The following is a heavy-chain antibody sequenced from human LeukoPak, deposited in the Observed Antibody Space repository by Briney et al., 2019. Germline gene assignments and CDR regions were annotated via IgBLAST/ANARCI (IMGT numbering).Heavy chain of an antibody. CDR2: IKGKSAGGTT. J-gene: IGHJ3*02. CDR3: TWLYSDAFNI. Sequence: GGSLRLSCAVSGVPFNNAWMSWVRQAPGKGLEWVGRIKGKSAGGTTDYAAPVKGRFTILKDDSENTLYLQMNSLTTEDTAVCYCTWLYSDAFNIWGRGTMVTVSS. CDR1: GVPFNNAW. D-gene: IGHD2-15*01. V-gene: IGHV3-15*01.